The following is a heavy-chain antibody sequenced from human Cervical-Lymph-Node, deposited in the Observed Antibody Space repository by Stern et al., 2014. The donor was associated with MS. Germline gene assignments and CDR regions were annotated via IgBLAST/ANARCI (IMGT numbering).Heavy chain of an antibody. Sequence: QMQLVQSGAEVKKPGASVKVSCKTSGYNFISYGVSWVRQAPGQGLEWMGRITPYSGNTKSAQKFQDRITMTTDTSTSTAYMELRSLRSDDTAVYYCARYYDFWSGPYDYWGQGTLVTVSS. CDR3: ARYYDFWSGPYDY. CDR1: GYNFISYG. V-gene: IGHV1-18*01. D-gene: IGHD3-3*01. CDR2: ITPYSGNT. J-gene: IGHJ4*02.